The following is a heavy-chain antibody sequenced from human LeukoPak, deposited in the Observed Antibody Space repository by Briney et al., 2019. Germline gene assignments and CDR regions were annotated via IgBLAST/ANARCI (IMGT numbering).Heavy chain of an antibody. Sequence: SETLSLTCAVSGDSINNNKWWSWVRQPPGKGLEWIGNIYYTGSTYYNPSLKSRVTISVDTSKNQFSLKLSSVTAADTAVYYCARVPVNIWENWFDPWGQGTLATVSS. CDR2: IYYTGST. D-gene: IGHD1-26*01. CDR1: GDSINNNKW. CDR3: ARVPVNIWENWFDP. V-gene: IGHV4-4*02. J-gene: IGHJ5*02.